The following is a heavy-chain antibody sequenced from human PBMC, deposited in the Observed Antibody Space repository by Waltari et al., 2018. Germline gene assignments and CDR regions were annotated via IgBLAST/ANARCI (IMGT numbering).Heavy chain of an antibody. V-gene: IGHV4-39*01. CDR2: IYYSGST. D-gene: IGHD2-8*01. CDR3: ARHPAMTIMLWYFDL. Sequence: QLQLQESGPGLVKPSETLSLTCTVSGGSISSSSYYWGWIRQPPGKGRVWIGSIYYSGSTYDNPSLRSRVTISGDTSKNQFSLKLSAVTAADTAVYYCARHPAMTIMLWYFDLWGRGTLVTVSS. J-gene: IGHJ2*01. CDR1: GGSISSSSYY.